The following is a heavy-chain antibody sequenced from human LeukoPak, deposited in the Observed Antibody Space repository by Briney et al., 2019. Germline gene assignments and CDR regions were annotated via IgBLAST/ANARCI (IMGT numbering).Heavy chain of an antibody. CDR2: INAGNGNT. Sequence: ASVKVSCKASGYSFTGHTLSAYYFQWVRQAPGQGLEWMGWINAGNGNTKYSQEFQGRVTISRDTSASTAYMELSSLRSEDMAVYYCARSGLRDSSGYYEYWGQGTLVTVSS. J-gene: IGHJ4*02. D-gene: IGHD3-22*01. CDR1: GYSFTGHTLSAYY. V-gene: IGHV1-3*03. CDR3: ARSGLRDSSGYYEY.